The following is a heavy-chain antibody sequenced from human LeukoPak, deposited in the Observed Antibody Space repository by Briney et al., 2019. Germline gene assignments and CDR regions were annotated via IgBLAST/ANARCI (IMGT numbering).Heavy chain of an antibody. D-gene: IGHD2-15*01. CDR1: GYTFTNYG. J-gene: IGHJ4*02. Sequence: ASVKVSCKASGYTFTNYGISWVRQAPGQGLEWMGWISAYNGYTNYARKFQGRVTMTTDTSTSTAYMDLRSLRSDDTAVYYCARDKTIANPGMVANRGNVDNWGPGTLVSVSS. CDR2: ISAYNGYT. V-gene: IGHV1-18*01. CDR3: ARDKTIANPGMVANRGNVDN.